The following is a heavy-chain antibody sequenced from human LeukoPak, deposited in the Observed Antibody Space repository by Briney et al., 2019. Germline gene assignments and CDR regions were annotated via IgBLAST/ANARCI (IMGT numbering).Heavy chain of an antibody. V-gene: IGHV4-59*01. Sequence: ASETLSLTCTVSGGSISSYYWSWIRQPPGKGLEWIGYIYYSGSTNYNPSLKSRVTISVDTSKNQFSLKLSSVTAADTAVYYCARGVAAAGRDYWGQGTLVTVSS. J-gene: IGHJ4*02. CDR1: GGSISSYY. D-gene: IGHD6-13*01. CDR3: ARGVAAAGRDY. CDR2: IYYSGST.